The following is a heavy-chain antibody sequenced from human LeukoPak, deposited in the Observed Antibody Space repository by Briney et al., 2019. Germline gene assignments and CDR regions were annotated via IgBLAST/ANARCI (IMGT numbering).Heavy chain of an antibody. CDR3: SRELGGSYFDY. D-gene: IGHD1-26*01. V-gene: IGHV1-46*01. J-gene: IGHJ4*02. CDR2: NNPSGGRT. Sequence: ASVKVSCKASGYTFSNYYIHWVRQAPGQGLEWMGVNNPSGGRTTYAQKFQGRVTMTRDTSTSTAYMDLSSLRPDDTAVYYCSRELGGSYFDYWGQGTLVTVSS. CDR1: GYTFSNYY.